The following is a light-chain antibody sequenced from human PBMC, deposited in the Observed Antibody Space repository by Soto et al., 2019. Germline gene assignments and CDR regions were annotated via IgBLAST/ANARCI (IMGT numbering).Light chain of an antibody. CDR1: QSIGTY. Sequence: RAPTRSSLSGYVGDKGTSADRASQSIGTYLTWYQQKPGKAPDLLIYAASSLQSGVPSTFSGSGSGTDFTLTISGLQPEDFATYYCQQGYGTPWTFGQGTKVDIK. J-gene: IGKJ1*01. V-gene: IGKV1-39*01. CDR3: QQGYGTPWT. CDR2: AAS.